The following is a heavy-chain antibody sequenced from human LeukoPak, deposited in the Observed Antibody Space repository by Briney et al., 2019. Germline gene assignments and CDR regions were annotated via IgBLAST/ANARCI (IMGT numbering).Heavy chain of an antibody. CDR1: GYSFIAYY. Sequence: ASVKVSCEASGYSFIAYYLHWVRQAPGQGLEWMGLINPYNGDTNYAQKFQGRVTMTRDMSSNTANMEVTNLDDTAVYYCARQDASQSFDPWGQGSLVTVS. CDR3: ARQDASQSFDP. D-gene: IGHD3-16*01. J-gene: IGHJ5*02. V-gene: IGHV1-2*02. CDR2: INPYNGDT.